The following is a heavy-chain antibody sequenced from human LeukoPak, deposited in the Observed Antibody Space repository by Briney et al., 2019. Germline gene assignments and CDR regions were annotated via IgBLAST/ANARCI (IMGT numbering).Heavy chain of an antibody. Sequence: ASVNVSCKASGYTFTIYDFSWVRQAPGQGLEWMGWISAYNGNTNYAQKLQGRVTMTTDTSTSTAYMELRSLRSDDTAVYYCARVWIAAPVESSHDYWGQGTLVTVSS. CDR1: GYTFTIYD. V-gene: IGHV1-18*01. CDR3: ARVWIAAPVESSHDY. CDR2: ISAYNGNT. J-gene: IGHJ4*02. D-gene: IGHD6-13*01.